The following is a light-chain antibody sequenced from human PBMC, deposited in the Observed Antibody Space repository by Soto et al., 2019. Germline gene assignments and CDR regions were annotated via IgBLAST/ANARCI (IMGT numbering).Light chain of an antibody. CDR2: AAS. CDR3: QQSYSRT. J-gene: IGKJ1*01. Sequence: DIQLTQSPSFLSASEGGRVTVTCRASQSISSYLNWYQQKPGKAPKLLIYAASSLQSGVPSRFSGSGSGTDFTLTISSLQPEDFATYYCQQSYSRTFGQGTKVHIK. CDR1: QSISSY. V-gene: IGKV1-39*01.